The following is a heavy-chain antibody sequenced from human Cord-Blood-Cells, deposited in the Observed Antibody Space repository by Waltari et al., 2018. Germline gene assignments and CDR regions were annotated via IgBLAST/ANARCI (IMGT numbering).Heavy chain of an antibody. J-gene: IGHJ4*02. D-gene: IGHD6-6*01. V-gene: IGHV3-23*01. CDR2: ISGSGGST. CDR3: AKVKRQLVHY. Sequence: EVQLLESGGGLVQPGGSLRLSCPASGLTFSSSAMGWVRQAPGKGLEWVSAISGSGGSTYYADSVKGRFTISRDNSKNTLYLQMNSLRAEDTAVYYCAKVKRQLVHYWGQGTLVTVSS. CDR1: GLTFSSSA.